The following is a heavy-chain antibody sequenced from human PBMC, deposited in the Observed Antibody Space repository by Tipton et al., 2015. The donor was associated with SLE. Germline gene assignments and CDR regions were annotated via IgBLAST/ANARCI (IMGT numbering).Heavy chain of an antibody. CDR3: AREWSSFDF. D-gene: IGHD2-15*01. CDR2: IYSSGST. CDR1: GGSITSHS. Sequence: TLSLTCTVSGGSITSHSWSWIRQTPGKGLEWIGFIYSSGSTMYNPSLKSRVTISVDTSKNQFSLTLTSVTAADTAVYYCAREWSSFDFWGQGTLVTVSS. J-gene: IGHJ4*02. V-gene: IGHV4-59*11.